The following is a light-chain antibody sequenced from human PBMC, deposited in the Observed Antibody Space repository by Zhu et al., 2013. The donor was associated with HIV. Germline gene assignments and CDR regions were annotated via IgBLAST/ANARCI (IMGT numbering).Light chain of an antibody. V-gene: IGKV3-20*01. Sequence: EIVMTQSPGTLSLSPGERATLSCRASQSVSSSYLAWYQQKPGQAPRLLIYGASSRATGIPDRFSGSGSGTDFTLKISRLEPEDFAVYYCQQYGNSPPWTFGQGTKVEIK. J-gene: IGKJ1*01. CDR1: QSVSSSY. CDR3: QQYGNSPPWT. CDR2: GAS.